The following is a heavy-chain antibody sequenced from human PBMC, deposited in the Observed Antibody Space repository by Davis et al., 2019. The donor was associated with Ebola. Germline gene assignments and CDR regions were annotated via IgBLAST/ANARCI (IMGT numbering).Heavy chain of an antibody. V-gene: IGHV1-18*01. CDR1: GYTFTSYG. D-gene: IGHD2-2*02. Sequence: AASVKVSCKASGYTFTSYGISWVRQAPGQGLEWMGWISAYNGNKNYAQKLQGRVTMTTDTYTSTAYMELRSLRSDDTAVYYCARDPYCSSTRCYTGDAFDIWGQGTMVTVSS. CDR3: ARDPYCSSTRCYTGDAFDI. J-gene: IGHJ3*02. CDR2: ISAYNGNK.